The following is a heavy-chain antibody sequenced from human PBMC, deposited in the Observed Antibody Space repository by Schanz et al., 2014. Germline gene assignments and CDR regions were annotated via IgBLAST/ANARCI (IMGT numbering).Heavy chain of an antibody. CDR3: ARDSNGDDGYRFWFDS. Sequence: EVQLAESGGGLVQPGGSLRLSCAASTFTFSSDWMSWVRQAPGKGLEWISYITGTGTVMYADSVKGRFTISRDNGKNSLSLQMNSLRVEDTAIYYCARDSNGDDGYRFWFDSWGQGILVTVSS. CDR1: TFTFSSDW. CDR2: ITGTGTV. V-gene: IGHV3-48*01. J-gene: IGHJ5*01. D-gene: IGHD4-17*01.